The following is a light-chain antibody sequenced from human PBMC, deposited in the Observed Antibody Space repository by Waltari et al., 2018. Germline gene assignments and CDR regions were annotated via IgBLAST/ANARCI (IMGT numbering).Light chain of an antibody. V-gene: IGLV1-36*01. CDR3: AAWDDSLNGGF. CDR2: YND. CDR1: SSNIGSNG. J-gene: IGLJ7*01. Sequence: QSVLTQPPSASEAAKKSVTISCSGSSSNIGSNGVSWYQHLPETTPKILIYYNDRRSSGVSDRFSCSKSGTSASLAISGLQTEDEAEYYCAAWDDSLNGGFFGGGTRLTVL.